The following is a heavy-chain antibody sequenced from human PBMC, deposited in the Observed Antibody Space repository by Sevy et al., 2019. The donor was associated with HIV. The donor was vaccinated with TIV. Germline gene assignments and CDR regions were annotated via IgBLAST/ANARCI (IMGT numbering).Heavy chain of an antibody. Sequence: GGSLGLSCAASGFTFSSYWMHWVRQAPGKGLVWVSRINSDGSSTSYADSVKGRFTISRDNAKNTLYLQMNSLRAEDTAVYYCARDGYCSGGSCYSHLLYYYYYYMDVWGKGTTVTVSS. V-gene: IGHV3-74*01. CDR1: GFTFSSYW. CDR3: ARDGYCSGGSCYSHLLYYYYYYMDV. CDR2: INSDGSST. J-gene: IGHJ6*03. D-gene: IGHD2-15*01.